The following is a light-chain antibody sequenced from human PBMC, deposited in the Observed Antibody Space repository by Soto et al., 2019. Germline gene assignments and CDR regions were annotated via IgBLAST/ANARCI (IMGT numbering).Light chain of an antibody. Sequence: DFQMTQSPSSLSASVGDRVTITCRASQSISNFLNWYQQKPGKAPKLLIYTASSLQSGVPSRFSGSESGTDFTLTISSLQPEDFATYYCQQSYTTPITFGQGTRLEIK. CDR2: TAS. CDR1: QSISNF. J-gene: IGKJ5*01. CDR3: QQSYTTPIT. V-gene: IGKV1-39*01.